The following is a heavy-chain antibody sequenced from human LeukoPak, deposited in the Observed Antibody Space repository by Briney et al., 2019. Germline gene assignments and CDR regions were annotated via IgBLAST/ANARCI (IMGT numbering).Heavy chain of an antibody. D-gene: IGHD6-19*01. Sequence: GGSLRLSCAASGFTFSSYAMHWVRQAPGKGLEWVAVISYDGSNKYYADSVKGRFTISRDNSKNTLYLQMNSLRAEDTAVYYCARDGASGSGWYVDYWGQGTLVTVSS. J-gene: IGHJ4*02. CDR3: ARDGASGSGWYVDY. CDR2: ISYDGSNK. V-gene: IGHV3-30*04. CDR1: GFTFSSYA.